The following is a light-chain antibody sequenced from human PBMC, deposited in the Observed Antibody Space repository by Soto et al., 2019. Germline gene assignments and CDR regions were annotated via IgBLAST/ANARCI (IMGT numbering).Light chain of an antibody. V-gene: IGKV2-30*01. CDR1: QSLVYSDGNTY. CDR3: QQANSFPLT. J-gene: IGKJ4*01. CDR2: RVS. Sequence: DVVLTQSPLALPVTLGQPASISCRSSQSLVYSDGNTYLNWFHQRPGQSPRRLIYRVSNRDSGVPDRFSGSGSGTDFTLTISSLQPEDFATYYCQQANSFPLTFGGGTKVEIK.